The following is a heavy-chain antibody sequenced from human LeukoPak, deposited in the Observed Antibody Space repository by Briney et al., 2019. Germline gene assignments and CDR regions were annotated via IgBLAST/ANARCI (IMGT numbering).Heavy chain of an antibody. CDR1: GYTLTELS. Sequence: ASVKVSCKVSGYTLTELSMHWVRQAPGKGLEWMGGLDPEDGETIYAQKFQGRVTMTEDTSTDTAYMELSSLRSEDTAVYYCATVSGWSYYFDYWGQGTLVTVSS. CDR3: ATVSGWSYYFDY. J-gene: IGHJ4*02. V-gene: IGHV1-24*01. D-gene: IGHD6-19*01. CDR2: LDPEDGET.